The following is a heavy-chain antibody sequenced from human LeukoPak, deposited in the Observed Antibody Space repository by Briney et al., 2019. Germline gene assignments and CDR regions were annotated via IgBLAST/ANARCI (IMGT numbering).Heavy chain of an antibody. V-gene: IGHV3-23*01. Sequence: GGSLRLSCAASGFTFSSYAMYWVRQAPGKGLEWVSGIFGSCGSTHYADPVKGRFTISSDNSKNTVYLQMNSLRAEATAVYYCAKTTTGYSSGRFPGWPVDYWGQGTLVTVSS. CDR3: AKTTTGYSSGRFPGWPVDY. CDR2: IFGSCGST. D-gene: IGHD6-19*01. J-gene: IGHJ4*02. CDR1: GFTFSSYA.